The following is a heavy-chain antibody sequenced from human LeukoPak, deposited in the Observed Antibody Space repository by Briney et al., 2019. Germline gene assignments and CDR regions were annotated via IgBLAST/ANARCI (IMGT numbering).Heavy chain of an antibody. J-gene: IGHJ4*02. Sequence: ASVKVSCKASGGTFSSYAISWVRQAPGQGLEWMGGIIPIFGTANYAQKLQGRVTITADKSTSTAYMELRSLRSDDTAVYYCARVVQQWLVRGHYYFDHWGQGTLVTVSS. D-gene: IGHD6-19*01. CDR3: ARVVQQWLVRGHYYFDH. CDR2: IIPIFGTA. V-gene: IGHV1-69*06. CDR1: GGTFSSYA.